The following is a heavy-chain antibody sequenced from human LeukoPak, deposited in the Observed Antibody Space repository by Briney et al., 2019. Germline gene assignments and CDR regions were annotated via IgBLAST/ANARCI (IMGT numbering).Heavy chain of an antibody. V-gene: IGHV1-18*01. Sequence: ASVTVSCKASGYTFTSYGISWVRLAPGHGLEWMGWISAYNGNTNYAQKLQGRVTMTTDTSTSTAYMELRSLRSDDTAVYYCARDLEYYYDSSGYPFDYWGQGTLVTVSS. CDR2: ISAYNGNT. CDR1: GYTFTSYG. D-gene: IGHD3-22*01. CDR3: ARDLEYYYDSSGYPFDY. J-gene: IGHJ4*02.